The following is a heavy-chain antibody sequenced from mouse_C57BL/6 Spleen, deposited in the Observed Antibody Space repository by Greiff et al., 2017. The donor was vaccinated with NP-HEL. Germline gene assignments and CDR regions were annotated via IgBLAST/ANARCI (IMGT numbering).Heavy chain of an antibody. V-gene: IGHV1-15*01. D-gene: IGHD1-1*01. CDR3: TREGDYYGSSYVYYAMDY. CDR2: IDPENGGT. Sequence: VQLQQSGAELVRPGASVTLSCKASGYTFTDYEMHWVKQTPVHGLEWIGAIDPENGGTAYNQKFKGKAILTADKSSSTAYMELRSLTSEDSAVYYCTREGDYYGSSYVYYAMDYWGQGTSVTVSS. CDR1: GYTFTDYE. J-gene: IGHJ4*01.